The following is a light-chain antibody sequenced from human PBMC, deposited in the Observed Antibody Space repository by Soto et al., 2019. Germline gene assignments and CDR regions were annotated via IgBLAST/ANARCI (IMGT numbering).Light chain of an antibody. CDR3: LKDYSPPWT. CDR1: QGIRHE. CDR2: AAS. Sequence: AIQMTQFPSSLSAYVGDRVTITCRASQGIRHESGWYQQKPGQALKVLIYAASSLQSGVPSRFSGSGSGTDFTLTISSRQPEDFATYYCLKDYSPPWTFGQGTKVEVK. J-gene: IGKJ1*01. V-gene: IGKV1-6*01.